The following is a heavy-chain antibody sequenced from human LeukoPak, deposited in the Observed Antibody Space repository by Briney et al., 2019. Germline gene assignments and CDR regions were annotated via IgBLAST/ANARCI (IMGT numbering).Heavy chain of an antibody. CDR2: IDSGGST. D-gene: IGHD2-15*01. Sequence: PGGSLRLSCAASGFTVSSHYMSGARQARGKGLVWVPVIDSGGSTYYADSVKGRFTFSRHNSKNTLYLQMNSRRAEDTAVYYCASIFMGGVVYYYGMDVWGQGTTVTVSS. CDR1: GFTVSSHY. CDR3: ASIFMGGVVYYYGMDV. J-gene: IGHJ6*02. V-gene: IGHV3-53*04.